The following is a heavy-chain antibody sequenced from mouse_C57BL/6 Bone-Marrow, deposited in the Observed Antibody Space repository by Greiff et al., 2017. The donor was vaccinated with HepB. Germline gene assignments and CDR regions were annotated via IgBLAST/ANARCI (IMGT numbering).Heavy chain of an antibody. V-gene: IGHV2-2*01. CDR1: GFSLTSYG. CDR3: ARKIVTTCWFAY. J-gene: IGHJ3*01. CDR2: IWSGGST. D-gene: IGHD2-5*01. Sequence: VQLQQSGPGLVQPSQSLSITCTVSGFSLTSYGVHWVRQSPGKGLEWLGVIWSGGSTDYNAAFISRLSISKDNSKIQVFFKMNSLQADDTAIYYCARKIVTTCWFAYWGQGTLVTVSA.